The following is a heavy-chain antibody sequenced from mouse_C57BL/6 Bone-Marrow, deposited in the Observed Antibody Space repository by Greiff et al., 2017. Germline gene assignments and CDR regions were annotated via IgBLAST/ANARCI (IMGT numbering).Heavy chain of an antibody. CDR2: ISRGGRYT. CDR3: ARHCYGSSLDY. V-gene: IGHV5-6*01. D-gene: IGHD1-1*01. J-gene: IGHJ2*01. Sequence: EVQGVESGGDLVKPGGSLKLSCAASGFTFSSSGMSWVRQTPDNRLEWVATISRGGRYTYYPDNVKGRFTISRDNAKHTLYLQMNSLKTKNTAMEYSARHCYGSSLDYWGQGTTLTVSS. CDR1: GFTFSSSG.